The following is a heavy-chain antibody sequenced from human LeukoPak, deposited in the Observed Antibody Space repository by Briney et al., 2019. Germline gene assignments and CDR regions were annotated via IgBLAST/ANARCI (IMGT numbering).Heavy chain of an antibody. V-gene: IGHV3-48*03. CDR2: ISRSGSTR. CDR1: GFTFSSYE. J-gene: IGHJ5*02. Sequence: GGSLRLSCAGSGFTFSSYEMNWVRQAPGQGLEWVSYISRSGSTRYYADSLKGRFTISRDNAKNSLYLQMHSLRAEDTAVYYCATGVWFDPWGQGTLVTVSS. CDR3: ATGVWFDP.